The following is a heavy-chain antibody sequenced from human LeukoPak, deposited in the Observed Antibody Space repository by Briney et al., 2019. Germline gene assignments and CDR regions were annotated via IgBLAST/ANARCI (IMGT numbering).Heavy chain of an antibody. V-gene: IGHV4-59*01. CDR2: IYYSGST. CDR1: GGSISSYY. D-gene: IGHD2-2*01. CDR3: ARADQPPFYYFDY. J-gene: IGHJ4*02. Sequence: SETLSLTCTVSGGSISSYYWSWIRQPPGKGLEWIGYIYYSGSTNYNPSLKSRVTISVDTSKNQFSLKLSSVTAADTAVYYCARADQPPFYYFDYWGQGTLVTVSS.